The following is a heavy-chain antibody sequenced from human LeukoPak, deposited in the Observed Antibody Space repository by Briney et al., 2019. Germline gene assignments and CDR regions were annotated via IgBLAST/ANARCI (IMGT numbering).Heavy chain of an antibody. D-gene: IGHD3-10*01. CDR2: INHSGST. V-gene: IGHV4-34*01. J-gene: IGHJ5*02. Sequence: SETLSLTCAVYGGSFSGYYWSWIRQPPGKGLEWIGEINHSGSTNYNPSLKSRVTISVDTSKNQFSLKLSSVTAADTAFYYCSRYDSDTGDFDPWGQGTLVTISS. CDR3: SRYDSDTGDFDP. CDR1: GGSFSGYY.